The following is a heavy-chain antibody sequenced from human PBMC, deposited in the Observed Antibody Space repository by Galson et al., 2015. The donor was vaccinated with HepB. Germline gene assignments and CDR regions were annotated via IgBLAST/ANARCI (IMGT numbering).Heavy chain of an antibody. CDR1: LGTFNSYT. Sequence: SVKVSCKASLGTFNSYTITWVRQAPGQGLEWMGRIIPIFGTTNYAQKFQGRVTITADKSTSTAYIELSSLRYEDTAVYYCAALGYYYDRNGYQWGGWGHGTPVIVAS. CDR3: AALGYYYDRNGYQWGG. V-gene: IGHV1-69*08. D-gene: IGHD3-22*01. J-gene: IGHJ4*01. CDR2: IIPIFGTT.